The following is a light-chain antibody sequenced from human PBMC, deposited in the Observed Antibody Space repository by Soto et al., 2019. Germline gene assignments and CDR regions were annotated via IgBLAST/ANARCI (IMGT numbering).Light chain of an antibody. V-gene: IGKV3-20*01. CDR3: QQYGSLSWT. CDR1: QSVSSR. Sequence: EIVMTQSPGTLSLSPGERATLSCRASQSVSSRLAWYQQKPGQAPRLLISGASSRATGIPDRFSGSGSGTDFTLTISRLEPEDFAVYYCQQYGSLSWTFGQGTKVDI. CDR2: GAS. J-gene: IGKJ1*01.